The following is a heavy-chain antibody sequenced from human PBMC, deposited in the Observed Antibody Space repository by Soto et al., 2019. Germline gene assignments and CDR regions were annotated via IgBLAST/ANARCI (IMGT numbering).Heavy chain of an antibody. V-gene: IGHV1-18*01. CDR2: ISAYNGNT. D-gene: IGHD6-19*01. CDR1: GYTFTSYG. J-gene: IGHJ3*02. Sequence: ASVKVSCKASGYTFTSYGIRLVRQAPRQGLEWMGWISAYNGNTNYAQKLQGRVTMTTDTSTSTAYMELRSLRSDDTAVYYCARDPEAVAAFDIWGQGTMVTVSS. CDR3: ARDPEAVAAFDI.